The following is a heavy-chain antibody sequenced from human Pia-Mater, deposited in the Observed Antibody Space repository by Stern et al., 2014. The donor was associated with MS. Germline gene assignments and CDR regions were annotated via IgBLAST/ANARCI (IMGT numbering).Heavy chain of an antibody. CDR3: ARSPHTGSGWLYYFDC. CDR1: GGSISTYR. J-gene: IGHJ4*02. CDR2: SYYDGST. Sequence: QVQLQESGPRLVKPSETLSLTCSVSGGSISTYRWNWIRQSPGKGLEWIGYSYYDGSTNYNFSLKSRVIISVDRSGNQYSLKLSSVTAADTAVYYCARSPHTGSGWLYYFDCWGQGALVTVSS. V-gene: IGHV4-59*01. D-gene: IGHD6-19*01.